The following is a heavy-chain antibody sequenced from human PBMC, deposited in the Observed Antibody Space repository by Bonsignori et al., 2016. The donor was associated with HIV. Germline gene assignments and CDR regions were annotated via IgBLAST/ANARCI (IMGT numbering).Heavy chain of an antibody. CDR2: ISSSSSYI. V-gene: IGHV3-21*01. J-gene: IGHJ4*02. D-gene: IGHD2-15*01. CDR3: ARDQGYCSGGSCLEYYFDY. Sequence: VRQAPGKGLEWVSSISSSSSYIYYADSVKGRFTISRDNAKNSLYLQMNSLRAEDTAVYYCARDQGYCSGGSCLEYYFDYWGQGTLVTVSS.